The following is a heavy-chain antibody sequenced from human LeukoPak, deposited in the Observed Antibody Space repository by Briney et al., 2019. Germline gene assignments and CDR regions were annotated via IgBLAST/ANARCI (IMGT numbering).Heavy chain of an antibody. V-gene: IGHV3-21*01. CDR2: ISFGSGHI. J-gene: IGHJ4*02. Sequence: GGSLRLSCAASGFSFSTYSMNWVRQAPGKGLEWVSSISFGSGHIYYVDSVKGRFTISRDNAKKSLYLQMNSLRAEDTAVYYCARVDRRYFDWLCPDYWGQGTLVTVSS. CDR3: ARVDRRYFDWLCPDY. D-gene: IGHD3-9*01. CDR1: GFSFSTYS.